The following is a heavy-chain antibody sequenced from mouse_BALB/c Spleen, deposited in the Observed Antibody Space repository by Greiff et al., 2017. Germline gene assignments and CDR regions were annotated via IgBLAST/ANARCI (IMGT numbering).Heavy chain of an antibody. CDR3: ARSSGKTLDY. CDR2: INPNNGGT. V-gene: IGHV1-18*01. Sequence: VQLKESGPELVKPGASVKIPCKASGYTFTDYNMDWVKQSHGKSLEWIGDINPNNGGTIYNQKFKGKATLTVDKSSSTAYMELRSLTSEDTAVYYCARSSGKTLDYWGQGTTLTVSS. D-gene: IGHD2-1*01. J-gene: IGHJ2*01. CDR1: GYTFTDYN.